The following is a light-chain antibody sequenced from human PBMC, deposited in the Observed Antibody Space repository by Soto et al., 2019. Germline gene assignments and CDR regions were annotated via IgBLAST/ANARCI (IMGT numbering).Light chain of an antibody. CDR3: QQRSNWPRFT. J-gene: IGKJ5*01. V-gene: IGKV3-11*01. CDR1: QSVSSY. Sequence: EIVLTQSPATLSLSPGERATLSCRASQSVSSYLAWYQQKPGQAPRLLIYDASNRATGIPARFSGSGSGTDFTLTISSLEPEDFAVYYGQQRSNWPRFTCGQGTRLEIK. CDR2: DAS.